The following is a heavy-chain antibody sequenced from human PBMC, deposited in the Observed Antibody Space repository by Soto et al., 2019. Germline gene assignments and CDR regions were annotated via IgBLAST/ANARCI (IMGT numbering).Heavy chain of an antibody. J-gene: IGHJ6*03. CDR1: GGSISSYY. D-gene: IGHD2-15*01. V-gene: IGHV4-59*08. Sequence: SETLSLTCTVSGGSISSYYWSWIRQPPGKGLEWIGYIYYSGSTNYNPSLKSRVTISVDTSKNQFSLKLSSVTAADTAVYYCARLGCSGGSCLYDPFNYYYYYMDVWGKGTTVTVSS. CDR3: ARLGCSGGSCLYDPFNYYYYYMDV. CDR2: IYYSGST.